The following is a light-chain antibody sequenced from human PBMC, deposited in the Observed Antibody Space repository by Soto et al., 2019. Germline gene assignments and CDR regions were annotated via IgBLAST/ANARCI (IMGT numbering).Light chain of an antibody. CDR3: QVWDSSSDHPVL. J-gene: IGLJ2*01. CDR1: KIGNIG. CDR2: DDR. V-gene: IGLV3-21*02. Sequence: SYELTQPPSVSVAPGQTARITCGASKIGNIGGHWYQQKPGQAPVLVVYDDRDRPSGIPERFSGSNSENTATLTISRVEAGDEADYYCQVWDSSSDHPVLFGGGTKLTVL.